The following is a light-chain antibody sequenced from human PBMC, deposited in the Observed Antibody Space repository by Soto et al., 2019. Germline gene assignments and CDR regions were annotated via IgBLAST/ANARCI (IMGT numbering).Light chain of an antibody. CDR2: AAS. J-gene: IGKJ3*01. CDR3: QKYNSAPPFT. CDR1: QDISNY. Sequence: DIQITHSPSSLSASVGDRVTITCRSSQDISNYLAWYQQKPGKIPKLLIYAASTLQSGVPSRFSGSGSGADFTLTISSLQPEDVATYYCQKYNSAPPFTLGPGTKVDIK. V-gene: IGKV1-27*01.